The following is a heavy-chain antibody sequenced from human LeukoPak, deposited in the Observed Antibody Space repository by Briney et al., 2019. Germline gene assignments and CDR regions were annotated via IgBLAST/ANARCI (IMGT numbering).Heavy chain of an antibody. J-gene: IGHJ4*02. D-gene: IGHD1-1*01. CDR2: ISSSSSYI. V-gene: IGHV3-21*01. Sequence: GGSLRLSCAASGFTFSSYNMNWVRQAPGKGLEWVSSISSSSSYIYYADSVKGRFTISRDNAKNSLYLQMNSLRAEDTAVYHCARGDGTTLGYWGQGTLVTVSS. CDR3: ARGDGTTLGY. CDR1: GFTFSSYN.